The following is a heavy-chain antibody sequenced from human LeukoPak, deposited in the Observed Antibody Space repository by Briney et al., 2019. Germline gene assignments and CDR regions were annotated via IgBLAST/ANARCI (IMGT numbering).Heavy chain of an antibody. D-gene: IGHD3-10*01. CDR1: GGSIFSSNW. J-gene: IGHJ3*02. CDR3: AKSNGYGLVDI. V-gene: IGHV4-4*02. CDR2: IFHSGST. Sequence: PSETLSLTCAVSGGSIFSSNWWSWVRQPPGKGLEWIGQIFHSGSTSYSPSLKSRVTISVDKSKNQFSLKLTSVTAADTAVYYCAKSNGYGLVDIWGQGTMVTVSS.